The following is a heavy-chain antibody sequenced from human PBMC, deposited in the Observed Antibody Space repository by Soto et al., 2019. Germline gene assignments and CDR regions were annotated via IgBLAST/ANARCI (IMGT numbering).Heavy chain of an antibody. CDR3: AKNSRDGYSYDL. Sequence: GGSLRLFCAASGFTFSNYAMNWVRQAPGKGLEWVSSISGSGGSTYYADSVKGRFTISRDNSKSTVYLQMSSLRAEDTAMYYCAKNSRDGYSYDLWGQGTLVTVSS. CDR1: GFTFSNYA. J-gene: IGHJ4*02. V-gene: IGHV3-23*01. D-gene: IGHD3-22*01. CDR2: ISGSGGST.